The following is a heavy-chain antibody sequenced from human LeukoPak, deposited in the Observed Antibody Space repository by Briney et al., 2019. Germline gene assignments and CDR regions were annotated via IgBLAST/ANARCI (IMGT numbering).Heavy chain of an antibody. CDR2: ISDSGGST. V-gene: IGHV3-23*01. Sequence: GGSLRLSCAVSGITLSNYGMSWVRQAPGKGLEWVAGISDSGGSTNYADSVRGRFTISRDNAKNTLYLQMNSLRAEDTAVYFCAKRGVVIRVILVGFHKQAYYFDSWGQGALVTVSS. D-gene: IGHD3-10*01. CDR1: GITLSNYG. J-gene: IGHJ4*02. CDR3: AKRGVVIRVILVGFHKQAYYFDS.